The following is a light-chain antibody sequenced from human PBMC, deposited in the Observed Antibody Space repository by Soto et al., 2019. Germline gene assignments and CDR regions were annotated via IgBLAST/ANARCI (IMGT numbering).Light chain of an antibody. CDR2: LNSDGSH. CDR3: QTWGTGIRV. CDR1: SGHSSYA. J-gene: IGLJ3*02. Sequence: QPVLTQSPSASASLGASVKLTCTLSSGHSSYAIAWHQQQPEKGPRYLMKLNSDGSHSKGDGIPDRFSGSSSGAERYLTISGVQSEDEADYYCQTWGTGIRVFGGGTQLTVL. V-gene: IGLV4-69*01.